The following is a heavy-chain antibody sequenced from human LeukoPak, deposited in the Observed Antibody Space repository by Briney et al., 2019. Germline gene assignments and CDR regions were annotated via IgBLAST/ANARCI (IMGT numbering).Heavy chain of an antibody. CDR2: INHSGST. CDR3: ARGQGWYMVRGVHHRDY. J-gene: IGHJ4*02. V-gene: IGHV4-34*01. D-gene: IGHD3-10*01. Sequence: SETLSLTCAVYGGSFSGYYWSWIRQPPGKGLEWMGEINHSGSTNYNPSLKGRVTISVDTSKNQFSLKLSSVTAADTAVYYCARGQGWYMVRGVHHRDYWGQGTLVTVSS. CDR1: GGSFSGYY.